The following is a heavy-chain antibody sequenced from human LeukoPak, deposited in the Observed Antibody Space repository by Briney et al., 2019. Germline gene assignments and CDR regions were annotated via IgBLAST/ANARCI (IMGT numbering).Heavy chain of an antibody. V-gene: IGHV3-53*01. CDR2: IHRGGNT. CDR3: ARSIDGNWYFDL. CDR1: GFTVSSDY. Sequence: GGSLRLSCAASGFTVSSDYMAWIRQAPGKGLEWVSIIHRGGNTNYADSVKGRFTISRHNSKNTVYFQMDSLRTEDTAVYHCARSIDGNWYFDLWGRGTLVTVSS. D-gene: IGHD4-17*01. J-gene: IGHJ2*01.